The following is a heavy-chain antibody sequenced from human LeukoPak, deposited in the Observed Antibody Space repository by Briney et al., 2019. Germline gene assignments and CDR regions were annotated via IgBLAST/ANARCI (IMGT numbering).Heavy chain of an antibody. D-gene: IGHD3-22*01. Sequence: SETLSLTCAIYGGSFSGYYWSWIRQPPGKGLEWIGEINHSGSTNYNPSLKSRVTISVDTSKNQFSLKLSSVTAADTAVYYCASEHYCDSSGYYFDYWGQGTLVTVSS. CDR1: GGSFSGYY. V-gene: IGHV4-34*01. CDR2: INHSGST. J-gene: IGHJ4*02. CDR3: ASEHYCDSSGYYFDY.